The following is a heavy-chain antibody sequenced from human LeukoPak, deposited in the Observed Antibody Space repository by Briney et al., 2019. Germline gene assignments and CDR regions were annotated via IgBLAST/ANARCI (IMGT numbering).Heavy chain of an antibody. Sequence: SGGSLRLSCAASGFTFNNAWMSWIRQPPGKGLEWIGYIYYSGSTNYSPSLKSRVTISVDTSKKQFSLKLSSVTAADTAVYYCARSERIIMILGGAFDIWGQGTVVTVSS. CDR1: GFTFNNAW. J-gene: IGHJ3*02. V-gene: IGHV4-59*08. CDR2: IYYSGST. D-gene: IGHD3-22*01. CDR3: ARSERIIMILGGAFDI.